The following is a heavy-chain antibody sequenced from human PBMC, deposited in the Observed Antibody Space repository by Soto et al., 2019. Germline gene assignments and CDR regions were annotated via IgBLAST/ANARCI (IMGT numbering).Heavy chain of an antibody. J-gene: IGHJ3*02. Sequence: EVQLVESGGGLVQPGGSLKLSCATSRFTFSGSAMHWVRHAPGKGLEWLGHIRSKANNYATAYVASVKGRFTISRDDSKNTAYLQMNSLKTEDAAEYYCTSSRPDAIAFNIWDQGTVVTVSS. CDR2: IRSKANNYAT. CDR1: RFTFSGSA. CDR3: TSSRPDAIAFNI. V-gene: IGHV3-73*02.